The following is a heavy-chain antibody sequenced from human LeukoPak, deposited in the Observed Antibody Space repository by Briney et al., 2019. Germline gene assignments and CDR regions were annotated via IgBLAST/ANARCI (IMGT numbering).Heavy chain of an antibody. CDR2: ITASGTAM. V-gene: IGHV3-48*02. Sequence: GGSLRLSCAASGFTFSDYWMSWVRQAPGKGLEWVSHITASGTAMFYADSVKGRFTISRDNAKNSLYLQMNSLRDEDTAVYASSGSYRFDYWGQGTLVTVSS. CDR3: SGSYRFDY. CDR1: GFTFSDYW. J-gene: IGHJ4*02. D-gene: IGHD1-26*01.